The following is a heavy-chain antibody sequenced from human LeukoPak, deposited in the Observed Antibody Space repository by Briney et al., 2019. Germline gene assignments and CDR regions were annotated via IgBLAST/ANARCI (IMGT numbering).Heavy chain of an antibody. J-gene: IGHJ5*02. CDR2: TYYRSKWYN. Sequence: SQTLSLTFAISGDSVSSNSATWNWIRQSPSRGLEWLGRTYYRSKWYNDYAVSVKSRITINPDTSKNQFSLQLNSVTPEDTAVYYCAINTPDFGTHQRFDPWGQGTLVTVSS. CDR1: GDSVSSNSAT. D-gene: IGHD3-10*01. CDR3: AINTPDFGTHQRFDP. V-gene: IGHV6-1*01.